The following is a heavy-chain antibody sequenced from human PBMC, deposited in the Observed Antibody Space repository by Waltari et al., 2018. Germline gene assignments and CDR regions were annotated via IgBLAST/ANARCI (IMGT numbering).Heavy chain of an antibody. Sequence: QVQRVQSGAEVKKPGASVTVSCKVSGYTLSDVSMHWVRQAHAKGLEWMGGFDPEDGETNYAQQFQDRVTMTEDKATDTAYMELRSLRSDDTAVYYCATGPIHTGIYNYYFDNWGQGTLVTVSS. V-gene: IGHV1-24*01. CDR1: GYTLSDVS. CDR2: FDPEDGET. CDR3: ATGPIHTGIYNYYFDN. J-gene: IGHJ4*02. D-gene: IGHD2-8*02.